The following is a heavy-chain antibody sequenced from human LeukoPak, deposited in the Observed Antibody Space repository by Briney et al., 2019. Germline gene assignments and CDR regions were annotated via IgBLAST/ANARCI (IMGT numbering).Heavy chain of an antibody. CDR1: GFTFSSYA. CDR2: ISGGGSSI. D-gene: IGHD2-15*01. Sequence: PGGSLRLSCAASGFTFSSYAMSWVRQAPGKGLEWVSSISGGGSSIYYADSMKGRFAISRDNAKNSLYLQIHSLRAEDTAVYYCARRRLLPAPFDYWGQGTLVTVSS. J-gene: IGHJ4*02. CDR3: ARRRLLPAPFDY. V-gene: IGHV3-21*01.